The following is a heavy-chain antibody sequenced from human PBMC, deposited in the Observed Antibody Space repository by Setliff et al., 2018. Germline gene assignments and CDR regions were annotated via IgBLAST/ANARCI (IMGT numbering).Heavy chain of an antibody. CDR2: VYYTGTT. CDR1: GGSINNYY. V-gene: IGHV4-59*01. Sequence: PSETLSLTCTVSGGSINNYYWSWIRQAPGKGLEWVGYVYYTGTTNYSPSLKGRVIISVDASKNRPSLQLNSVTPADTAVYYCARDRSAYNYGLDVWGQGTTVTVSS. CDR3: ARDRSAYNYGLDV. J-gene: IGHJ6*02.